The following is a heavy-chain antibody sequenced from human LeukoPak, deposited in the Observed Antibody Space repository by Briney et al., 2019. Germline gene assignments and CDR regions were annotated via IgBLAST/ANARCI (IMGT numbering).Heavy chain of an antibody. D-gene: IGHD7-27*01. CDR3: ARDGDSAFSHYMDV. CDR2: ISSSSSVI. Sequence: GGSLRLSCEVSGFSFSIYSMNWVRQAPGKGLEWVSYISSSSSVIYYAGSVKGRFTVSRDNAKNSLSLQMNSLRAEDTAVYYCARDGDSAFSHYMDVWGKGTTVTVSS. CDR1: GFSFSIYS. V-gene: IGHV3-48*01. J-gene: IGHJ6*03.